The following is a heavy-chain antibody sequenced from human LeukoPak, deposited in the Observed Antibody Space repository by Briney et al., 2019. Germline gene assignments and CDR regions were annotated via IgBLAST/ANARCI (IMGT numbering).Heavy chain of an antibody. Sequence: PSETLSLTCVVYGGSFSGYYWTWIRQPPPKGLEGIVENHYSGANSYKPSLKSRVTISGDASKNHVSLNLRSATAADTAVYYCARGRLDGYYLDYWGQGALATVSS. V-gene: IGHV4-34*01. D-gene: IGHD1-1*01. CDR1: GGSFSGYY. CDR2: NHYSGAN. J-gene: IGHJ4*02. CDR3: ARGRLDGYYLDY.